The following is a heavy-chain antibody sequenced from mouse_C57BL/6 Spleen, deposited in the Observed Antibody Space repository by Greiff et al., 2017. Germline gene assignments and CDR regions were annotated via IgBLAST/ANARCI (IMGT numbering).Heavy chain of an antibody. V-gene: IGHV1-22*01. Sequence: EVQLLQSGPELVKPGASVKMSCKASGSTFTDYNMHWVRQSPGKSLEWIGYISPNHGGTSYTQKFKGKATLTVNKSSSTAYMELRSLTSEDSAVYYCAASRFTYAFDYWGQGTTLTVSS. CDR2: ISPNHGGT. J-gene: IGHJ2*01. D-gene: IGHD6-5*01. CDR1: GSTFTDYN. CDR3: AASRFTYAFDY.